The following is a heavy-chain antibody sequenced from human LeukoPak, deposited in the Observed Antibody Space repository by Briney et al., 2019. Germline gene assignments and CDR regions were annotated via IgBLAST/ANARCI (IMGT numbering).Heavy chain of an antibody. CDR1: GGSISSYY. V-gene: IGHV4-59*01. CDR3: ARARDNWAYFDY. Sequence: PSETLSLTCTVSGGSISSYYWSWIRQPPGKGLEWIGYIYYSGSTNYNPSLKSRVTISVDTSKNQFSLKLSSVTAADTAVYYCARARDNWAYFDYWGQGTLVTVSS. D-gene: IGHD1-20*01. J-gene: IGHJ4*02. CDR2: IYYSGST.